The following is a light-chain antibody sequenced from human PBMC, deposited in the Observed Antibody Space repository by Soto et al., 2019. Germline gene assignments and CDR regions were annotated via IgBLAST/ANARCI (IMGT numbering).Light chain of an antibody. Sequence: EIVLTQSPGTLSLSPGERATLSCRASQSVSSSYLDWYQQKPGQAPRPLIYGASSRAICIPDRFSGSGSGTDFTLNISRMEPEDFAVYYCQQYCSSPCTFCQGTKVEIK. V-gene: IGKV3-20*01. J-gene: IGKJ1*01. CDR1: QSVSSSY. CDR3: QQYCSSPCT. CDR2: GAS.